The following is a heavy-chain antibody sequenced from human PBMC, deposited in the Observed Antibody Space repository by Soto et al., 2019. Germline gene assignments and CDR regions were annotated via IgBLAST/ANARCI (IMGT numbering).Heavy chain of an antibody. V-gene: IGHV3-30-3*01. D-gene: IGHD1-7*01. J-gene: IGHJ5*02. CDR2: ISYDGSNK. Sequence: VQLVESGGGVVQPGRSLRLSCAASGFTFSSYAMHWVRQAPGKGLEWVAVISYDGSNKYYADSVKGRFTISRDNSENSLYLQMSSLRAEDTAVYYCARDRGWNYGDGPPTYNWFDPWGQGTLVTGSS. CDR3: ARDRGWNYGDGPPTYNWFDP. CDR1: GFTFSSYA.